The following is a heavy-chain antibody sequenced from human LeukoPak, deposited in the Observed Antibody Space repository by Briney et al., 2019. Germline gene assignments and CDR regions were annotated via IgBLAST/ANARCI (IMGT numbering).Heavy chain of an antibody. D-gene: IGHD3-10*01. Sequence: ASVKVSCKASGYTFTSYGISWVRQAPGQGLEWMGWISAYNGNTNYAQKLQGRVTMTTDTSTSTAYMELRSLRSEDTAVYYCARDIVRITMVRGVKPLGYWGQGTLVTVSS. CDR2: ISAYNGNT. CDR3: ARDIVRITMVRGVKPLGY. CDR1: GYTFTSYG. J-gene: IGHJ4*02. V-gene: IGHV1-18*01.